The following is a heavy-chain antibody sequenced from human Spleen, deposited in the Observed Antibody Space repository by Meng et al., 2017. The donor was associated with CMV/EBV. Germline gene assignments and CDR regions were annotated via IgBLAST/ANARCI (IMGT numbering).Heavy chain of an antibody. V-gene: IGHV4-39*02. CDR2: IYYSGST. Sequence: LETLSLTCTVSGGSISSSSYYWGWIRQPPGKGLEWIGSIYYSGSTYYNPSLKSRVTISVDTSKNQFSLKLSSVTAADTAVYYCARDQGGLRDYDFWSGYFPDYWGQGTLVTVSS. CDR1: GGSISSSSYY. D-gene: IGHD3-3*01. J-gene: IGHJ4*02. CDR3: ARDQGGLRDYDFWSGYFPDY.